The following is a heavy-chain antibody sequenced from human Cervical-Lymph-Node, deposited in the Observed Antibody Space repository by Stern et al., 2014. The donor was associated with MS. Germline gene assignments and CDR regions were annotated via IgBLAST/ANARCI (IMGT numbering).Heavy chain of an antibody. V-gene: IGHV1-69*01. Sequence: VQPVQSGAEVKKPGSSVKVSCKASGGTFSSYAISWVRQAPGQGLEWMGGIIPIFGTAKYAQKYQGRVTITADESTSTAYMELSSLRSEDTAVYYCAREVWSYRPIYFDYWGQGTRVTVSS. D-gene: IGHD3-16*02. J-gene: IGHJ4*02. CDR3: AREVWSYRPIYFDY. CDR2: IIPIFGTA. CDR1: GGTFSSYA.